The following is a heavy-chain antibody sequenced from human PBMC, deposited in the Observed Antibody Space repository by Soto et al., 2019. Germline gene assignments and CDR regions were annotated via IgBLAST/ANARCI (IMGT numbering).Heavy chain of an antibody. Sequence: GSLRLSCAASGFTFSSYAMHWVRQAPGKGLEWVAVISYDGSNKYYADSVKGRFTISRDNSKNTLYLQMNSLRAEDTAVYYCARDLSSSSRPIYYFDYWGQGTLVTVSS. CDR3: ARDLSSSSRPIYYFDY. CDR2: ISYDGSNK. CDR1: GFTFSSYA. V-gene: IGHV3-30-3*01. J-gene: IGHJ4*02. D-gene: IGHD6-6*01.